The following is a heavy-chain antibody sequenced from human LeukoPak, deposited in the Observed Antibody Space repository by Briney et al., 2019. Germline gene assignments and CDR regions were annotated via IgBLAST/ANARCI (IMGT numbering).Heavy chain of an antibody. CDR3: AKGGVAARPYYFDY. CDR1: GFTFSSYA. CDR2: ISGSGGST. Sequence: GGPLSLSCAASGFTFSSYAMSWVRQAPGKGLEWVSAISGSGGSTYYPDSVKGRFTISGAISKNALYLQMNSLRAEDTDVYYCAKGGVAARPYYFDYWGQGTLVTVST. D-gene: IGHD6-6*01. J-gene: IGHJ4*02. V-gene: IGHV3-23*01.